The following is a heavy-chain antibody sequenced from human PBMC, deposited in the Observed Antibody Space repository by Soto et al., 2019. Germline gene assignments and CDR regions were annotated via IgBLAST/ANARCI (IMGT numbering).Heavy chain of an antibody. Sequence: EVQLLESGGGLVQPGGSLRLSCAASGFTFSNYAMSWVRQAPGTGLEWVSCISGPGGSTYYAESVKGRFTISRDNSKNMLFLQMHSLRAEDTAVYYCAIDRGRRWEPHTAYNWFDPWGQGTLVTVAS. CDR1: GFTFSNYA. CDR3: AIDRGRRWEPHTAYNWFDP. CDR2: ISGPGGST. D-gene: IGHD1-26*01. J-gene: IGHJ5*02. V-gene: IGHV3-23*01.